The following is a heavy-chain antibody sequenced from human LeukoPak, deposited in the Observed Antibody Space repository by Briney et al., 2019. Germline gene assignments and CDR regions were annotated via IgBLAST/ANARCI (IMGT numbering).Heavy chain of an antibody. J-gene: IGHJ4*02. D-gene: IGHD4-4*01. Sequence: PSETLSLTCTVSGGSISSYYWSWIRQPPGKGLEWIGYIYYSGSTNYSPSLKSRVTISVDTSKNQFSLKLSSVTAADTAVYYCARLTYVTTPGYWGQGTLVTVSS. CDR1: GGSISSYY. CDR2: IYYSGST. V-gene: IGHV4-59*08. CDR3: ARLTYVTTPGY.